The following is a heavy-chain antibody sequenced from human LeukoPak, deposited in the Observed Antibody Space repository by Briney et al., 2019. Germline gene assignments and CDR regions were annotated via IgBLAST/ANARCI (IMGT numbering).Heavy chain of an antibody. J-gene: IGHJ4*02. CDR2: IYYSGGT. CDR1: GGSVNGYY. V-gene: IGHV4-59*02. Sequence: SETLSLTCTVSGGSVNGYYWNWIRQAPGKGLEWIGYIYYSGGTNYNPSLKSRVTISVDTSKNQFSLKLSSVTAADTAVYYCAKDGAYAVWGQGTLATVSS. D-gene: IGHD3-16*01. CDR3: AKDGAYAV.